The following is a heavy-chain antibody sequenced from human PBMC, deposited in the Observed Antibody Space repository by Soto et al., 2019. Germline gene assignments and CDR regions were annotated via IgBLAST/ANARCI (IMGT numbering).Heavy chain of an antibody. CDR2: ISYDGSNK. CDR3: AREVIAAAGHNWFDP. Sequence: GWSLRLACSAAGFPFSSYAMHWVRQTPGRGLEWVAVISYDGSNKYYADSVKGRFNSSRDNSKNTLYLQMNSLRAEDTAVYYCAREVIAAAGHNWFDPWGQGTLVT. CDR1: GFPFSSYA. D-gene: IGHD6-13*01. V-gene: IGHV3-30-3*01. J-gene: IGHJ5*02.